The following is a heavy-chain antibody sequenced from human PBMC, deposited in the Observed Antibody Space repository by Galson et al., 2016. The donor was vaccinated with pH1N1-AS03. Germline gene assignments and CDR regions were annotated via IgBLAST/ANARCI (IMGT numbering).Heavy chain of an antibody. CDR1: GFTFSSSW. CDR3: ARDLGPYSTSWYLLFY. D-gene: IGHD6-13*01. Sequence: SLRLSCAASGFTFSSSWMHWVRQAPGKGLEWVALIWYDGSYEYYADSVKGRFTITRDNSKNTLYPQMNSLRVDDTAVYYCARDLGPYSTSWYLLFYWGLGTLVTVSS. J-gene: IGHJ4*02. V-gene: IGHV3-33*01. CDR2: IWYDGSYE.